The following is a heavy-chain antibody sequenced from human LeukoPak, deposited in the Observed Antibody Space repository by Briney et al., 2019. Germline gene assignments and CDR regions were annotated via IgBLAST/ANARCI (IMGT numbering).Heavy chain of an antibody. CDR1: GYTFTGYY. Sequence: GASVKVSCKASGYTFTGYYMHWVRQAPGQGLEWMGWISAYNGNTNYAQKLQGRVTMTTDTSTSTAYMELRSLRSDDTAVYYCARDGLPLYYYYGMDVWGQGTTVTVSS. CDR3: ARDGLPLYYYYGMDV. J-gene: IGHJ6*02. CDR2: ISAYNGNT. V-gene: IGHV1-18*04.